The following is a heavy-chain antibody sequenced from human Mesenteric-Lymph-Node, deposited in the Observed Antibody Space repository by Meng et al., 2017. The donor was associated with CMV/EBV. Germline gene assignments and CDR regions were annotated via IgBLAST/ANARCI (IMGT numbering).Heavy chain of an antibody. J-gene: IGHJ4*02. CDR1: GFTFSSYE. Sequence: GESLKISCAASGFTFSSYEMSWVRQAPGKGLEWLSYISSSDNTIYYADSVKGRFTISRDNAKNSLYLQMNSLRAEDTAVYYCARSRWSGYAGVWGQGALVTVSS. CDR2: ISSSDNTI. D-gene: IGHD3-3*01. V-gene: IGHV3-48*03. CDR3: ARSRWSGYAGV.